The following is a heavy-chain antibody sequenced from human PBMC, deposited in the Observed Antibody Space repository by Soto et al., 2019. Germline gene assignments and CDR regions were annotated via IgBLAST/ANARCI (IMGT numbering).Heavy chain of an antibody. CDR1: GGSFSGYY. Sequence: SETLSLTCAVYGGSFSGYYWSWIRQPPGKGLEWIGEINHSGSTNYNPSLKSRVTISVDTSKNQFSLKLSSVTAADTAVYYCARGSNRSGTSGWYAFDIWGQGTMVTV. CDR3: ARGSNRSGTSGWYAFDI. D-gene: IGHD6-19*01. CDR2: INHSGST. J-gene: IGHJ3*02. V-gene: IGHV4-34*01.